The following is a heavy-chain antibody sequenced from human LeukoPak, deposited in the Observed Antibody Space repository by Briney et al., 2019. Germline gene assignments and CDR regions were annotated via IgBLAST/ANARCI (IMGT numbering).Heavy chain of an antibody. Sequence: PGRSLRLSCAASGFTFSSYGMHWVRQAPGKGLEWVAVIWYDGSNKYYADSVKGRFTISRDNSKNTLYLQMNSLRAEDTAVYYCARVGGSHSGDAFDIWGQGTMVTVSS. CDR1: GFTFSSYG. CDR3: ARVGGSHSGDAFDI. CDR2: IWYDGSNK. J-gene: IGHJ3*02. D-gene: IGHD1-26*01. V-gene: IGHV3-33*01.